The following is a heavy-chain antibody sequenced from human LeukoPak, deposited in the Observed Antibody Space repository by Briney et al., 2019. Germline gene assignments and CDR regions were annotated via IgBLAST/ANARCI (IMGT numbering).Heavy chain of an antibody. Sequence: GGSLRLSCAASGFTFISYWMSWVRQAPGKGLEWVANIKQGGSEKYYVDSVKGRFTISRDNAKNSVYLQMNSLRVEDTAVYYCARAPDTARFDPWGQGTLVTVSS. CDR1: GFTFISYW. J-gene: IGHJ5*02. V-gene: IGHV3-7*03. CDR3: ARAPDTARFDP. CDR2: IKQGGSEK. D-gene: IGHD5-18*01.